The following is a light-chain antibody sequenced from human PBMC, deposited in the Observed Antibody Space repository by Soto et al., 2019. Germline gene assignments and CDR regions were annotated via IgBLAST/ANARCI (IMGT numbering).Light chain of an antibody. Sequence: DIQMTQSPSSLSASVGDRVTITCRASQSISSYLNWYQQKPGKAPKLLIYAASSLQSGVPSRFSGSGSGTDFTLTISSLQPEDSATYYCQQSNITPRTFGQGTKVDIK. V-gene: IGKV1-39*01. J-gene: IGKJ1*01. CDR1: QSISSY. CDR3: QQSNITPRT. CDR2: AAS.